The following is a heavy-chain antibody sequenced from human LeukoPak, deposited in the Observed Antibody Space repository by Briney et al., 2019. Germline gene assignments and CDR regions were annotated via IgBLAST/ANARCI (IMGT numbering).Heavy chain of an antibody. Sequence: PGGSLRLSCVVSGFTVSTNYMSWVRQAPGTGLEWVSLSGGSTYYADSVKGRFTISRDNSKNTLYLQMNSLRAEDTAVYYCARRAGGYSHPYDYWGQGTLVTVSS. V-gene: IGHV3-53*01. J-gene: IGHJ4*02. CDR3: ARRAGGYSHPYDY. CDR2: SGGST. CDR1: GFTVSTNY. D-gene: IGHD4-23*01.